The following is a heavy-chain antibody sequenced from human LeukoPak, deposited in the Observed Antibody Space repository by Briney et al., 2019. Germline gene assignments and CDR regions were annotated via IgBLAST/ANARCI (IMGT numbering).Heavy chain of an antibody. CDR3: STRSILLERWFDT. CDR2: ILYDGSDK. D-gene: IGHD1-20*01. J-gene: IGHJ5*02. Sequence: GGSLRLSCVASGFTFSRYAMHWVRQPPGKGPEWVAVILYDGSDKFYADSVKGRFTISRDNSKNTVFMQMNSLRAEDTALYYCSTRSILLERWFDTWGRGTMVTVSS. V-gene: IGHV3-30-3*01. CDR1: GFTFSRYA.